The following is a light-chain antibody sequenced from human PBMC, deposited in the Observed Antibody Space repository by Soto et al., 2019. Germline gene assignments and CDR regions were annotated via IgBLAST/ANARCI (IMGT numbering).Light chain of an antibody. Sequence: TGDRVTITCRASQGISSYLAWYQQKPGKAPKLLIYAASTLQSGVPSRFSGSGSGTDFTLTISCLQSEDFATYYCQQYYSYPRVFGQGTRLEIK. CDR2: AAS. J-gene: IGKJ5*01. CDR1: QGISSY. CDR3: QQYYSYPRV. V-gene: IGKV1-8*01.